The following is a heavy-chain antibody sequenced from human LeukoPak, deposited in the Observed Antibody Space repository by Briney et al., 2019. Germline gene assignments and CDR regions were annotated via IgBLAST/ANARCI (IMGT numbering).Heavy chain of an antibody. V-gene: IGHV4-39*01. Sequence: SETLSLTCTISGGSISSSSHYWGWIRQAPGKGLEWIGSIYYSGSTFYNPSLKSRVTISVDTSKNQFSLRLSSVTAADTAVYYCARGGTIFGVVIPFDYWGQGTLVTVSS. CDR3: ARGGTIFGVVIPFDY. CDR2: IYYSGST. CDR1: GGSISSSSHY. J-gene: IGHJ4*02. D-gene: IGHD3-3*01.